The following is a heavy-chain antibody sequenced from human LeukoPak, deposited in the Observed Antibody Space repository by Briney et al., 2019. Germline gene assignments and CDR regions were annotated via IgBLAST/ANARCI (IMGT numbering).Heavy chain of an antibody. CDR3: ARQQWLVPGFDY. CDR2: ISYDGSNK. CDR1: GFTFSSYA. Sequence: GGSLRLFCAASGFTFSSYAMHWVRQAPGKGLEWVAVISYDGSNKYYADSVKGRFTISRDNSKNTLYLQMNSLRAEDTAVYYCARQQWLVPGFDYWGQGTLVTVSS. J-gene: IGHJ4*02. V-gene: IGHV3-30-3*01. D-gene: IGHD6-19*01.